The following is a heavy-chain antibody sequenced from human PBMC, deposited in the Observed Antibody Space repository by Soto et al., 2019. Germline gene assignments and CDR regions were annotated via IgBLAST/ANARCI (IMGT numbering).Heavy chain of an antibody. CDR3: ARGAEAEYDY. D-gene: IGHD6-19*01. CDR2: IYHSGST. V-gene: IGHV4-30-2*01. Sequence: SETLSLTCAVSGGSISSGGYSWSWIRQPPGKGLEWIGYIYHSGSTYYSPSLKSRVTISVDRSKNQFSLKLSSVTAADTAVYYCARGAEAEYDYWGQGTLVTVSS. J-gene: IGHJ4*02. CDR1: GGSISSGGYS.